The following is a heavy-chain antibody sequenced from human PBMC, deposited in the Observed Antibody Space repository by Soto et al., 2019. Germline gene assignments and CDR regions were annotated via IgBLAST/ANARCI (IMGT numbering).Heavy chain of an antibody. J-gene: IGHJ6*02. V-gene: IGHV3-30-3*01. CDR2: ISYDGNNK. CDR1: GFTFSSYV. CDR3: ASSSVDGGRCYTLVGLRYGMDV. Sequence: QVQLVESGGGVVQPGRSLRLSCAASGFTFSSYVMHWVRQAPGKGLEWVAVISYDGNNKYYADSVKGRFTISRDNSKNTLYLQMNSLRAEDTAVYYCASSSVDGGRCYTLVGLRYGMDVWGQGTTVTVSS. D-gene: IGHD2-15*01.